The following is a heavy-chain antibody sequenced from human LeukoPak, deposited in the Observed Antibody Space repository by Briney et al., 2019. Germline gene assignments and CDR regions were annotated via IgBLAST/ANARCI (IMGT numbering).Heavy chain of an antibody. CDR1: GGSISSYY. Sequence: PSETLSLTCTVSGGSISSYYWSWIRQPPGKGLEWIGYIYYSGSTNYNPSLKSRVTISVDTSKNQFSLKLSSVTAADTAVYYCARGGPLGYYYYMDVWGKGTTVTVSS. D-gene: IGHD3-16*01. CDR3: ARGGPLGYYYYMDV. J-gene: IGHJ6*03. CDR2: IYYSGST. V-gene: IGHV4-59*08.